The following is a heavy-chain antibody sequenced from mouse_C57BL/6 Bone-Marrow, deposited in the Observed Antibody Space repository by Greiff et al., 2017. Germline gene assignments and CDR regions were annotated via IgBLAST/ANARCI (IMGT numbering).Heavy chain of an antibody. J-gene: IGHJ1*03. CDR2: ISNGGGST. CDR1: GFTFSDYY. Sequence: EVKLVESGGGLVQPGGSLKLSCAASGFTFSDYYMYWVRQTPEKRLEWVAYISNGGGSTYYPDTVKGRFTISRDNAKNTLYLQMSRLKSEDTAMYYCARLEDNYSYFAVWGTGTTVTVSS. CDR3: ARLEDNYSYFAV. V-gene: IGHV5-12*01.